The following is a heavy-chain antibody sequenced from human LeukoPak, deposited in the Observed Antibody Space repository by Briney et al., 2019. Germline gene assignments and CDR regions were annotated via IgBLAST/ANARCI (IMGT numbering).Heavy chain of an antibody. J-gene: IGHJ4*02. CDR3: ARDRGYYVFDY. CDR2: INSDGSWT. Sequence: GGSLRLSCAASGNYWMHWVRQAPGKGLVWVSHINSDGSWTSYADSVKGRFTISKDNAKNTVYLQMNSLRAEDTAVYYCARDRGYYVFDYWGQGTLVTVSS. V-gene: IGHV3-74*01. CDR1: GNYW. D-gene: IGHD3-22*01.